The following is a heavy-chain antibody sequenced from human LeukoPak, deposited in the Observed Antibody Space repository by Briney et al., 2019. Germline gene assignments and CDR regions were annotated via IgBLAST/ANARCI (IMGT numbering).Heavy chain of an antibody. CDR3: ARGATYYYGSGSSQFDY. CDR2: ISYDGSNK. D-gene: IGHD3-10*01. Sequence: GGSPRLSCAASGFTFSSYAMHWVRQAPGKGLEWVAVISYDGSNKYYADSVKGRFTISRDNSKTTLYLQMNSLRAEDTAVYYCARGATYYYGSGSSQFDYWGQGTLVTVSS. J-gene: IGHJ4*02. V-gene: IGHV3-30*04. CDR1: GFTFSSYA.